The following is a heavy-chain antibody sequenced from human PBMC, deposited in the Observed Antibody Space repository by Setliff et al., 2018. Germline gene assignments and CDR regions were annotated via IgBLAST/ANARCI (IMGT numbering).Heavy chain of an antibody. Sequence: SETLSLTCTVSGGSISSYYWSWIRQPPGKGLEWIGEINHSGSTNYNPSLKSRVTISVDTSKNQFSLKLSSVTAADTAVYYCARMGRGYSYGYILYYFDYWGQGTLVTVSS. CDR3: ARMGRGYSYGYILYYFDY. CDR2: INHSGST. CDR1: GGSISSYY. D-gene: IGHD5-18*01. V-gene: IGHV4-34*01. J-gene: IGHJ4*02.